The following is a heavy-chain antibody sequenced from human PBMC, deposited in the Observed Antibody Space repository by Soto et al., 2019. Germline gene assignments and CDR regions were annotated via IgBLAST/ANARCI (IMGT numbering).Heavy chain of an antibody. V-gene: IGHV1-69*12. CDR3: ATVGDYGDNGDFDY. D-gene: IGHD4-17*01. Sequence: QVQLVQSGAEVKKPGSSVKVSCKASGGTFSNYAISWVRQAPGQGLEWMGGIIPIFGTANYAQKFQGRVTITADESTSTAYMELSSLRSEDTAVYYCATVGDYGDNGDFDYWGQGTLVTVSS. J-gene: IGHJ4*02. CDR2: IIPIFGTA. CDR1: GGTFSNYA.